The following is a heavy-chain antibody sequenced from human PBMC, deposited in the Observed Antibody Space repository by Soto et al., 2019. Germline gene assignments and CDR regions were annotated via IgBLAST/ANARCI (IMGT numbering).Heavy chain of an antibody. V-gene: IGHV1-69*13. CDR3: AASVLRFLEWLPPGV. D-gene: IGHD3-3*01. Sequence: SEKVSCKASGGTFSSYAISWVRQAPGQGLEWMGGIIPIFGTANYAQKFQGRVTITADESTSTAYMELSSLRSEDTAVYYCAASVLRFLEWLPPGVWGQGTTVTVSS. CDR1: GGTFSSYA. J-gene: IGHJ6*02. CDR2: IIPIFGTA.